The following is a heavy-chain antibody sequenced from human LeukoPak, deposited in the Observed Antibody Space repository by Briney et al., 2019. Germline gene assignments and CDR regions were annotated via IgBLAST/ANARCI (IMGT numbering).Heavy chain of an antibody. Sequence: SETLSLTCTVSGGSISSYYWSWIRQPAGKGLEWIGRIYTSGSTNYNPSLKSRVTMSVDTSNNQFSLKLSSVTAADTAVYYCARVDYYGSGRPFDPWGQGTLVTVSP. J-gene: IGHJ5*02. D-gene: IGHD3-10*01. CDR3: ARVDYYGSGRPFDP. CDR2: IYTSGST. V-gene: IGHV4-4*07. CDR1: GGSISSYY.